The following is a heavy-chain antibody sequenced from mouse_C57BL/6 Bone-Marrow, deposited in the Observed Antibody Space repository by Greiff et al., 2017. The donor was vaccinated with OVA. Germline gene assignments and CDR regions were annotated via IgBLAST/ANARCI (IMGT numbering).Heavy chain of an antibody. CDR1: GYTFTSYW. CDR3: ARSLYYGNFLGDY. Sequence: QVQLQQPGAELVRPGTSVKLSCKASGYTFTSYWMHWVKQRPGQGLEWIGVIDPSDSYTNYNQKFKGKATLTVDTSSNTAYMQLSSLTSEDSAVYDCARSLYYGNFLGDYWGQGTTLTVSA. D-gene: IGHD2-1*01. V-gene: IGHV1-59*01. J-gene: IGHJ2*01. CDR2: IDPSDSYT.